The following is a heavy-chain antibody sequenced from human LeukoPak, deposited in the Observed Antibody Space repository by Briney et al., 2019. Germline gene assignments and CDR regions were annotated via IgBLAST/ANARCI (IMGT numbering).Heavy chain of an antibody. Sequence: NPSETLSLTCTVSGGSISSYYWSWIRQPPGKGLEWLGYIYYSGSTNYNPSLKSRVTISVDTSKNQFSLKLSSVTAADTAVYYCARGVIVVVPAANAYYFDYWGQGTLVTVSS. CDR2: IYYSGST. J-gene: IGHJ4*02. CDR1: GGSISSYY. V-gene: IGHV4-59*01. D-gene: IGHD2-2*01. CDR3: ARGVIVVVPAANAYYFDY.